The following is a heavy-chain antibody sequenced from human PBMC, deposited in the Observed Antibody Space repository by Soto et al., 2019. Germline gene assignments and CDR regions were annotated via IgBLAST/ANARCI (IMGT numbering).Heavy chain of an antibody. D-gene: IGHD2-15*01. J-gene: IGHJ3*02. V-gene: IGHV4-61*01. CDR2: IYYRGIT. CDR3: ARDHPRYCSGGGCFDAFDI. Sequence: QVQLQESGPGLVKPSETLSLTCSVSGHYVNSGNYYWSWIRQPPGKELEWIGYIYYRGITHYNPSLKSGVTRSPDTSKNQFSLNLNSVTAADTAVYYCARDHPRYCSGGGCFDAFDIWGQGTMVTVSS. CDR1: GHYVNSGNYY.